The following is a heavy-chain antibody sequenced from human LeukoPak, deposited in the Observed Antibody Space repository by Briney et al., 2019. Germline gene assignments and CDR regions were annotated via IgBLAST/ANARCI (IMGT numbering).Heavy chain of an antibody. CDR3: TRDQTPYY. CDR1: GFTFSSYS. J-gene: IGHJ4*02. Sequence: SGGSLRLSCAASGFTFSSYSMHWVRQAPGKGLEWVGFIRSQIYGGTPEYAASVKGRFTISRDDSEGVAYLQMNSLKTEDTAVYYCTRDQTPYYWGQGTLVTVSS. V-gene: IGHV3-49*04. CDR2: IRSQIYGGTP.